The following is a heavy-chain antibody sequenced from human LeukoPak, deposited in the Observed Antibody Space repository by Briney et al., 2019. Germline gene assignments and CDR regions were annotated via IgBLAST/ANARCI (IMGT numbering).Heavy chain of an antibody. CDR1: GGTISNYY. Sequence: SETLSLTCTVSGGTISNYYWNWIRQPPGKGLEWVGYIHYSGNTKYSSSLKSRATTSVDTSKNQFSLKLSSVTAADTAVYSCARWYSSGWAFDYWGQGTLVTVSS. CDR3: ARWYSSGWAFDY. D-gene: IGHD6-19*01. CDR2: IHYSGNT. J-gene: IGHJ4*02. V-gene: IGHV4-59*08.